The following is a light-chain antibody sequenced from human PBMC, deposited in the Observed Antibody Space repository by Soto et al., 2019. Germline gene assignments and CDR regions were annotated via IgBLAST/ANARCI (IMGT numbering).Light chain of an antibody. CDR3: QQYGSSPST. CDR2: GAS. CDR1: QSVSSNY. Sequence: EIVLTQSPGTLSLSPGERATLSCRASQSVSSNYLAWYQRKPGQAPRLLIYGASNTATGIPNRFSGSGSGTDFTLTMTRLEPEDFVVYYCQQYGSSPSTCGRGIKVEI. V-gene: IGKV3-20*01. J-gene: IGKJ1*01.